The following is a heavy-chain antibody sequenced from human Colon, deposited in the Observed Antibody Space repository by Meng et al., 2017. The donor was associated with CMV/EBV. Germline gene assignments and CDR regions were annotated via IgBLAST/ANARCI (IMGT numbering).Heavy chain of an antibody. Sequence: GESLKISCAASGFTFNTYSMNWVRQAPGKGLEWVSHIDSSSSTIYYADSVKGRFTISRDNAKNSLYLQMNSLRAEDTAVYYCARFRNGYYFDYWGQGTLVTVSS. CDR1: GFTFNTYS. D-gene: IGHD2-8*01. J-gene: IGHJ4*02. V-gene: IGHV3-48*04. CDR2: IDSSSSTI. CDR3: ARFRNGYYFDY.